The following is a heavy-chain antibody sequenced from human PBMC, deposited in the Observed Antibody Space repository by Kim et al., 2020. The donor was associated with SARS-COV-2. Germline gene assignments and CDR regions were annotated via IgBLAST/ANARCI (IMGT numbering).Heavy chain of an antibody. J-gene: IGHJ3*02. CDR3: ASGYDAFDI. CDR2: GST. V-gene: IGHV4-34*01. Sequence: GSTNYNPSLKSRVTISVDTSKNQFSLKLSSVTAADTAVYYCASGYDAFDIWGQGTMVTVSS.